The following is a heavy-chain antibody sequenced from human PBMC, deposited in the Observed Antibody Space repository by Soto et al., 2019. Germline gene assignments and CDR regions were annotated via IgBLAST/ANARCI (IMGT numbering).Heavy chain of an antibody. CDR2: ISAYNGNT. Sequence: ASVKVSCKASGYTFTSYGISWVRQAPGQGLEWMGWISAYNGNTNYAQKLQGRVTMTTDTSTSTAYMELRSLRSDDTAVYYCARDQHYYDSSGYYEFDYWGQGTLVTVSS. D-gene: IGHD3-22*01. J-gene: IGHJ4*02. CDR3: ARDQHYYDSSGYYEFDY. CDR1: GYTFTSYG. V-gene: IGHV1-18*01.